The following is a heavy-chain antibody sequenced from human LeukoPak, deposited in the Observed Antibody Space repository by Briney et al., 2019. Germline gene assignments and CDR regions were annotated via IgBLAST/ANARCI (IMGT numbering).Heavy chain of an antibody. D-gene: IGHD3-22*01. V-gene: IGHV3-48*01. J-gene: IGHJ4*02. CDR1: GFTFSSYS. CDR2: ISSSSSTI. CDR3: ARDQSSGRSASSY. Sequence: QTGGSLRLSCAASGFTFSSYSMNWVRQAPGKGLEWVSYISSSSSTIYYADSVKGRFTISRDNAKNSLYLHMNSLRAEDTAVYYCARDQSSGRSASSYWGQGTLVTVSS.